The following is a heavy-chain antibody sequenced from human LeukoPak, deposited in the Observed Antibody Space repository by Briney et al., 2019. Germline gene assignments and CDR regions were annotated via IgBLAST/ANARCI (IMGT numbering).Heavy chain of an antibody. D-gene: IGHD5-18*01. CDR1: GYTFTSYY. Sequence: ASVKLSCKASGYTFTSYYMHWVRQAPGHGLEWMGIINPSGGSTSYAQKFQGRVTMTRGTSTSTVYMELSSLRSEDTAVYYCARGGPTILRIQLWLLLDYWGQGTLVTVSS. CDR2: INPSGGST. J-gene: IGHJ4*02. CDR3: ARGGPTILRIQLWLLLDY. V-gene: IGHV1-46*01.